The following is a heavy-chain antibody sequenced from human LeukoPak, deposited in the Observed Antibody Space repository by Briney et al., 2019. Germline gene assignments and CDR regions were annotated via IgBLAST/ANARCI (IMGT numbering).Heavy chain of an antibody. Sequence: GGSLRLSCAACGFSFTNYWMNWVRQGPGKGLEWVANIKQDGSEKYYVDSVKGRFTISRDNAKSSLYLQMNSLRAEDTAVYYCASIGLGSRRDYWGQGTLVTVSS. D-gene: IGHD3/OR15-3a*01. CDR1: GFSFTNYW. CDR3: ASIGLGSRRDY. J-gene: IGHJ4*02. CDR2: IKQDGSEK. V-gene: IGHV3-7*02.